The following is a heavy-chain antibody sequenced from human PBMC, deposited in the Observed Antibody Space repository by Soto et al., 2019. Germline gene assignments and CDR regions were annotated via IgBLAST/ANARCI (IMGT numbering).Heavy chain of an antibody. V-gene: IGHV3-9*01. CDR3: AKHVSDIAVAGVDY. CDR2: ISWNSGSI. D-gene: IGHD6-19*01. J-gene: IGHJ4*02. Sequence: EVQLVESGGGLVQPGRSLRLSCAASGFTFDDYAMHWVRQAPGKGLEWVSGISWNSGSIGYADSVKGRFTISRDNAKNSLYLQMNSLSAEDTALYYCAKHVSDIAVAGVDYWGQGTLVTVS. CDR1: GFTFDDYA.